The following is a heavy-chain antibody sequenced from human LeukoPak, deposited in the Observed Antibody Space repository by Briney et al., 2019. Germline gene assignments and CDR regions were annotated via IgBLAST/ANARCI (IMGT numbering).Heavy chain of an antibody. J-gene: IGHJ6*03. CDR2: IYYSGSS. V-gene: IGHV4-59*01. CDR3: AREGSSWLDSLRRYYYYMDV. CDR1: GGSISSNY. D-gene: IGHD6-13*01. Sequence: SETLSLTCTVSGGSISSNYWSWIRQPPGKGLEWIGYIYYSGSSNFNPSLKSRVTISVDTSKNQFSLKVSSVTAADTAVYYCAREGSSWLDSLRRYYYYMDVWGKGTTVTISS.